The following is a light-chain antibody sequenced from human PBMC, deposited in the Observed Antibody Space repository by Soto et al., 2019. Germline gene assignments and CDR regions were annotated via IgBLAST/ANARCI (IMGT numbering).Light chain of an antibody. V-gene: IGKV3-11*01. CDR3: QQRNNWPIT. CDR2: GAS. Sequence: EVLMTQSPATLSVSPGDRVTLSCRASLSVSSDLAWYQQKPGQAPTLLIYGASIRATGIAARFSGSGSGTDFTLTINSLEPEDFAVYYCQQRNNWPITFGQGTRLEIK. CDR1: LSVSSD. J-gene: IGKJ5*01.